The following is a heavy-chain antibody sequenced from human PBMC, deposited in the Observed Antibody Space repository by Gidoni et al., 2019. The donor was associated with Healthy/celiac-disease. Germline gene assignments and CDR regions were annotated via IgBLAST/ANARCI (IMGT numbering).Heavy chain of an antibody. J-gene: IGHJ4*02. CDR3: ATLEKYSGYDF. CDR1: GYTLTELS. Sequence: KVSGYTLTELSMHWVRQAPGKGLEWIGGFDPEDGETIYAQKFQGRVTMTEDTSTDTAYMALSSLRSEDAAVYYCATLEKYSGYDFRGQGTLVTVSS. V-gene: IGHV1-24*01. D-gene: IGHD5-12*01. CDR2: FDPEDGET.